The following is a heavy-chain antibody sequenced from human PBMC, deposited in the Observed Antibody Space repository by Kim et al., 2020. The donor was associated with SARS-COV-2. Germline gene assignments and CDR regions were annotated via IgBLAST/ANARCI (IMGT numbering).Heavy chain of an antibody. CDR3: ARGKFSPLNGSGSYSNSPFDYYGMDV. D-gene: IGHD3-10*01. V-gene: IGHV3-30-3*01. CDR1: GFTFSSYA. CDR2: ISYDGSNK. Sequence: GGSLRLSCAASGFTFSSYAMHWVRQAPGKGLEWVAVISYDGSNKYYADSVKGRFTISRDNSKNTLYLQMNSLRAEDTAVYYCARGKFSPLNGSGSYSNSPFDYYGMDVWGQGTTGTVSS. J-gene: IGHJ6*02.